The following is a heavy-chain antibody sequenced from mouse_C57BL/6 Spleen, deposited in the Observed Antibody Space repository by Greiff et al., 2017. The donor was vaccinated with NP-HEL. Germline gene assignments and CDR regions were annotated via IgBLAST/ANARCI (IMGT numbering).Heavy chain of an antibody. J-gene: IGHJ3*01. CDR3: ARHEDLYSNQGFAY. CDR2: FYPGSGSI. Sequence: VQLQQSGAELVRPGPSVKVSCKASGYAFTNYLIEWVKQRSGQGLEWIGWFYPGSGSIKYNEKFKDKATLTADKSSSTVYMELSRLTSEDSAVYFCARHEDLYSNQGFAYWGQGTLVTVSA. D-gene: IGHD2-5*01. CDR1: GYAFTNYL. V-gene: IGHV1-62-2*01.